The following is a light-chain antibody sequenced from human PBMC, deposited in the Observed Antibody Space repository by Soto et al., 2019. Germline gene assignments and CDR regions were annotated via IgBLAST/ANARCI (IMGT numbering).Light chain of an antibody. V-gene: IGKV3-15*01. J-gene: IGKJ1*01. CDR3: QQYNNWPPWT. CDR2: AAS. CDR1: QSVSSS. Sequence: EIVMTQSPATLSVSPGERATLSCRASQSVSSSVAWYQQIPGQAPRLLLFAASTRATGVPPRFSGSGSGTEFTLTISSLQSEDFAVYYCQQYNNWPPWTFGQGTKVEIK.